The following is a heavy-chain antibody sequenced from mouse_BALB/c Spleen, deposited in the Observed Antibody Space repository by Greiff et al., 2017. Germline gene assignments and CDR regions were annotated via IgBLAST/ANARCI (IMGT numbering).Heavy chain of an antibody. V-gene: IGHV1-54*01. Sequence: QVQLQQSGAELVRPGTSVKVSCKASGYAFTNYLIEWVKQRPGQGLEWIGVINPGSGGTNYNEKFKGKATLTADKSSSTAYMQLSSLTSDDSAVYFCARSPYGYDYFDYWGQGTTLTVSS. CDR3: ARSPYGYDYFDY. CDR2: INPGSGGT. CDR1: GYAFTNYL. J-gene: IGHJ2*01. D-gene: IGHD2-2*01.